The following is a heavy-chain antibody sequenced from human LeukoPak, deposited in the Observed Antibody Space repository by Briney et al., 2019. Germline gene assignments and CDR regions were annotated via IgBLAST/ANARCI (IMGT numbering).Heavy chain of an antibody. Sequence: GGSLRLSCAASGFTFSSYAMSWVGQAPGKGREWVSDISGRGGRTYYADSVKGPFTISRDNSKNTLYLQMNSLRAEDTAVYYCAKGPRYCSSTSCYFFDYWGQGTLVTVSS. CDR3: AKGPRYCSSTSCYFFDY. CDR1: GFTFSSYA. CDR2: ISGRGGRT. D-gene: IGHD2-2*01. V-gene: IGHV3-23*01. J-gene: IGHJ4*02.